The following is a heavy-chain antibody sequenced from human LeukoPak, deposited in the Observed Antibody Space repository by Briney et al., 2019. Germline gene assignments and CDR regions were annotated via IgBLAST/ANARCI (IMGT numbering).Heavy chain of an antibody. CDR1: GFTFSSYG. V-gene: IGHV3-30*18. CDR2: ISNDGSNK. D-gene: IGHD3-10*01. Sequence: GGSLRLSCAASGFTFSSYGMHWVRQAPGKGLGWVAVISNDGSNKYYADSVKGRFTISRDNSKNTLYLQMNSLRAEDTAVYYCANKKGDYWGQGTLVTVSS. CDR3: ANKKGDY. J-gene: IGHJ4*02.